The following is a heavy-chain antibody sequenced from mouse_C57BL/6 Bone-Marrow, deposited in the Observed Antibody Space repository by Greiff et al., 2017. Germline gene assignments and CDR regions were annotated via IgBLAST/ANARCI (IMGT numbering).Heavy chain of an antibody. CDR2: ISGGGGNT. J-gene: IGHJ4*01. CDR1: GFTFSSYT. D-gene: IGHD2-4*01. Sequence: EVQVVESGGGLVKPGGSLKLSCAASGFTFSSYTMSWVRQTPEKRLEWVATISGGGGNTYYPDRVKGRFTISRDNAKNTLYLQMRSLRSEDTALYYGARQEGLRRGGYAMDYWGQGTSVTGSS. V-gene: IGHV5-9*01. CDR3: ARQEGLRRGGYAMDY.